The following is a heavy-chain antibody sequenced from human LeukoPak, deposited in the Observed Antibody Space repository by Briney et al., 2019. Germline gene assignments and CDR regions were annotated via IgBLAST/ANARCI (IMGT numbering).Heavy chain of an antibody. D-gene: IGHD6-13*01. J-gene: IGHJ4*02. V-gene: IGHV4-34*01. CDR1: GGSSSGYY. CDR3: ARPSSWFTRALDY. CDR2: INHTGSI. Sequence: PSETLSLTCVVYGGSSSGYYWHWIRQSPGKGLEWIGEINHTGSIDYNPYIKSRVTISVDTSKSQFSLKLSSVTAADTAVYYCARPSSWFTRALDYWGQGTLVTVSS.